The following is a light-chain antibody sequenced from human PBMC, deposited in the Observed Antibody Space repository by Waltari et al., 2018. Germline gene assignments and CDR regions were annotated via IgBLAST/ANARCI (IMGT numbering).Light chain of an antibody. Sequence: QTVVTQEPSFSVSPGGTVTLTCGLNSGPVSATNFPSWYQQTPGQPPRALRYYHDSRKAGVPNRFSGSIIGDKAALTITGAQADDESDYYCALYVHSGLWIFGGGTRLTVL. CDR3: ALYVHSGLWI. V-gene: IGLV8-61*01. CDR2: YHD. CDR1: SGPVSATNF. J-gene: IGLJ2*01.